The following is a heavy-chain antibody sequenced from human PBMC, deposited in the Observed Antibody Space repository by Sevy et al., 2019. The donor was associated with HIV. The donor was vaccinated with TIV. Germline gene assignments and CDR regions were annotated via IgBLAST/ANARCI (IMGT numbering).Heavy chain of an antibody. CDR2: FDPEDGET. Sequence: ASVKVSCKVSGSTLSQLSMHWVRQAPGKGLEWMGSFDPEDGETIYATKFQGRLTMTEDTSTDTAYMGLSSLRSEDTAVYYCATTKDYYDSSGYPFDYWGQGTLVTVSS. CDR3: ATTKDYYDSSGYPFDY. D-gene: IGHD3-22*01. V-gene: IGHV1-24*01. CDR1: GSTLSQLS. J-gene: IGHJ4*02.